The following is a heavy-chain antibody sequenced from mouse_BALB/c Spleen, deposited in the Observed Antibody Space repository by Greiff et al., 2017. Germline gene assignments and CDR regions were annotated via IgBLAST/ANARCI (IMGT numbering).Heavy chain of an antibody. CDR1: GFTFSSYA. J-gene: IGHJ4*01. D-gene: IGHD1-1*01. CDR2: ISSGGSYT. V-gene: IGHV5-9-3*01. Sequence: EVMLVESGGGLVKPGGSLKLSCAASGFTFSSYAMSWVRQTPEKRLEWVATISSGGSYTYYPDSVKGRFTISRDNAKNTLYLQMSSLRSEDTAMYYCARHPHYYGSSLYAMDYWGQGTSVTVSS. CDR3: ARHPHYYGSSLYAMDY.